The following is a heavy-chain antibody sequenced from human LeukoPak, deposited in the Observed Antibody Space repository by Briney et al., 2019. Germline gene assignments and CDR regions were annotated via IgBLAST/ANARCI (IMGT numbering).Heavy chain of an antibody. CDR1: GFTFSSYS. D-gene: IGHD5-18*01. CDR3: AREGIQLGPKPFDY. J-gene: IGHJ4*02. Sequence: GGSLRLSCAASGFTFSSYSMNWVRQAPGKGLEWVSYISSSSSTIYYADSVKGRFTISRDNAKNSLYLQMNSLRAEDTAVYYCAREGIQLGPKPFDYWGQGTLVTVSS. CDR2: ISSSSSTI. V-gene: IGHV3-48*04.